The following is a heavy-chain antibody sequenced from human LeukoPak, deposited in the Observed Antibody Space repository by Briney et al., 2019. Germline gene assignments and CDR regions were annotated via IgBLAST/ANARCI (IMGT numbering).Heavy chain of an antibody. J-gene: IGHJ3*02. V-gene: IGHV1-69*13. CDR3: ARSVGYCSSTSCYTGTGAFDI. CDR1: GGTFSSYA. D-gene: IGHD2-2*02. Sequence: SVKVSCKASGGTFSSYAISWVRQAPGQGLEWMGGIIPIFGTANYAQKFQGRVTITADESTSTAYMELSSLRSEDTAVYYCARSVGYCSSTSCYTGTGAFDIWGQGTMVTVSS. CDR2: IIPIFGTA.